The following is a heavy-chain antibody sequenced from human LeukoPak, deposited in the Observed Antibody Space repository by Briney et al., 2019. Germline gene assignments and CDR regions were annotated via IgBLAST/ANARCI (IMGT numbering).Heavy chain of an antibody. V-gene: IGHV3-7*01. J-gene: IGHJ4*02. CDR2: IKEDGSEK. D-gene: IGHD5-18*01. CDR3: ARDPGRYGNEALEY. Sequence: GGSLRLSCAASGLTFSTYWMNGVRQAPGKGLEWVAKIKEDGSEKYYVDSVKGRFTISRDNAKNSLYLQMDSLRAEDTAVYYCARDPGRYGNEALEYWGQGALVTVSS. CDR1: GLTFSTYW.